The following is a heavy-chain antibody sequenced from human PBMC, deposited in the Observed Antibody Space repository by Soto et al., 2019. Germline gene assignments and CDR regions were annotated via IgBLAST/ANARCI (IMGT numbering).Heavy chain of an antibody. CDR1: GFRFSGFG. V-gene: IGHV3-33*01. CDR3: ARDGVGATTFYGYFDY. D-gene: IGHD1-26*01. CDR2: LRYDGSNK. Sequence: QVQLVESGGGVVQPGRSLRLSCAASGFRFSGFGMHRVRQAPGKGLEWVAILRYDGSNKYYADSVKGRFTISRDNSQNTLYLQMDSLRVEDTAVYYCARDGVGATTFYGYFDYWGQGILVTVSS. J-gene: IGHJ4*02.